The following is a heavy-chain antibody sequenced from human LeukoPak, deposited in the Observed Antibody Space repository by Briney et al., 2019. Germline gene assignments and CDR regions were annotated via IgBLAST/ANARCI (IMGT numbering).Heavy chain of an antibody. J-gene: IGHJ4*02. D-gene: IGHD2-21*01. CDR3: ARAQSYGDIYYLDY. CDR1: GCTLSNYS. Sequence: SVKVSCKASGCTLSNYSISWVRQAPGQGLEWMGGIIPIFGKANYAQKFQGRVTITTDESTNTAYMELSCLRSEGTRVYFCARAQSYGDIYYLDYSGEG. CDR2: IIPIFGKA. V-gene: IGHV1-69*05.